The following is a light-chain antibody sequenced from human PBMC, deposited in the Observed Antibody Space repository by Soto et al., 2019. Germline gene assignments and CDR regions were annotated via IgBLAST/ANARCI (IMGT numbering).Light chain of an antibody. Sequence: AIQMTQSPSSLSASVGDRVTITCRASQGIRNDVAWYQQKPGKAPKFLIYAASNLESGVPSRFSGSGSGTDFTLTISSLQPEDFATYYCQQANNFPLTFGGGTKVEIK. CDR2: AAS. CDR3: QQANNFPLT. V-gene: IGKV1-6*01. CDR1: QGIRND. J-gene: IGKJ4*01.